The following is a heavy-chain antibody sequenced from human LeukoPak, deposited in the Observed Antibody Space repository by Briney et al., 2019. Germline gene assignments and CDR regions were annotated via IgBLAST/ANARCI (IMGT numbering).Heavy chain of an antibody. CDR3: ARDSAAGNEYGMDV. CDR2: IIRIFGTA. D-gene: IGHD6-13*01. CDR1: GGTFSSYA. V-gene: IGHV1-69*13. Sequence: ASVKVSCKASGGTFSSYAISWVRQAPGQGLEWMGGIIRIFGTANYAQKFQGRVTITAGESTSTAYMELSSLRSEDTAVYYCARDSAAGNEYGMDVWGQGTTVTVSS. J-gene: IGHJ6*02.